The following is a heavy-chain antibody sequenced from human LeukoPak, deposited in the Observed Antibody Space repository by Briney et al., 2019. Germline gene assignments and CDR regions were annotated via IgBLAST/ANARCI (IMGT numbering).Heavy chain of an antibody. CDR1: GYTFTGYY. V-gene: IGHV1-2*02. D-gene: IGHD3-22*01. Sequence: ASVKVSCKASGYTFTGYYIHWVRQAPGQGVEWMGWINPNSGGTKYAQKFQGRVTVTRDTSISTSSMELSRLKSDDTAVYYCARDPPEYYDSSGYYSEDDYWGQGTLVTVSS. CDR3: ARDPPEYYDSSGYYSEDDY. J-gene: IGHJ4*02. CDR2: INPNSGGT.